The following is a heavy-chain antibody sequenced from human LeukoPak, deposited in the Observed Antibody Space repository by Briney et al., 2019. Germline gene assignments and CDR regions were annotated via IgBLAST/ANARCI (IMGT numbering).Heavy chain of an antibody. CDR1: GGSINNYY. V-gene: IGHV4-59*01. D-gene: IGHD2-2*03. Sequence: SETLSLTCSVSGGSINNYYWSWIRQPPGKGLEYIGFIYYTGRTNYDSALKSRVTISVDTSKNQFSLNPNSVTAADTAVYYCARYGAAGYYLDYWGQGILVTVSS. J-gene: IGHJ4*02. CDR2: IYYTGRT. CDR3: ARYGAAGYYLDY.